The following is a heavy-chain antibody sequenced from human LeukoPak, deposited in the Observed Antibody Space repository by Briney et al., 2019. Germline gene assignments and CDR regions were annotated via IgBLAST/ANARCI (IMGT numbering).Heavy chain of an antibody. CDR3: ARDFVETEDDAFDI. CDR2: ISGSGGNT. J-gene: IGHJ3*02. D-gene: IGHD5-24*01. V-gene: IGHV3-23*01. CDR1: GFTFSSHG. Sequence: GETLRPSCAASGFTFSSHGMNWVRQAPGKGLEWVSGISGSGGNTYYADSVKGRFTISRDNAKNSLYLQMNSLRAEDTALYYCARDFVETEDDAFDIWGQGTMVTVSS.